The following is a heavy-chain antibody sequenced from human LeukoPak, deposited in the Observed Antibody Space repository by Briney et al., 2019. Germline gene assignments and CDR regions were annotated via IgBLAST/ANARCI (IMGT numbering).Heavy chain of an antibody. Sequence: GGSLRLSCAASGFTFSSYWMSWVRQAPGKGLEWVANIKQDGSEKYYVDSVKGRFTISRDNAKNSLYLQMDSLRAEDTAVYYCARVPPIGYCSGGSCPNDAFDIWGQGTMVTVSS. CDR1: GFTFSSYW. CDR3: ARVPPIGYCSGGSCPNDAFDI. D-gene: IGHD2-15*01. CDR2: IKQDGSEK. J-gene: IGHJ3*02. V-gene: IGHV3-7*01.